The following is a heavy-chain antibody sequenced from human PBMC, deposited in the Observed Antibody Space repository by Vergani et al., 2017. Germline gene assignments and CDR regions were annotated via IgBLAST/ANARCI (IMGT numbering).Heavy chain of an antibody. Sequence: EVQLVECGGGLVKPGGSLTLSCAASGFTFSSYSMNWARQALGKGLEWVSSISSSSSYIYYADSVKCRFTISRDNAKNSLYLQMNSLRAEDTAVYYCARPLIGLHAFVIWRQGRMVTVSS. CDR2: ISSSSSYI. V-gene: IGHV3-21*01. CDR3: ARPLIGLHAFVI. J-gene: IGHJ3*02. D-gene: IGHD3-16*01. CDR1: GFTFSSYS.